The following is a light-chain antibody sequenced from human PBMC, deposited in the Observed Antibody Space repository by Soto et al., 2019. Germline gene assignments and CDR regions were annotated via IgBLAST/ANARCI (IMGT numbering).Light chain of an antibody. CDR3: QQYNNWPQRT. V-gene: IGKV3-15*01. Sequence: EIVMTQSPATLSVSPGERATLSYSASQSVSSNLAWYQQKPGQAPRLLIYGASTSATGIPARVIGSGSGTEFTLTISSLQSEDFAVYYCQQYNNWPQRTFGGGTKLEIK. CDR1: QSVSSN. CDR2: GAS. J-gene: IGKJ4*01.